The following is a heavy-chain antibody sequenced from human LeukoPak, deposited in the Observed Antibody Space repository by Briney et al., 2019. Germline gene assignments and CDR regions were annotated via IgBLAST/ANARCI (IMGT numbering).Heavy chain of an antibody. V-gene: IGHV4-4*07. CDR2: IYTSGST. Sequence: SEALSLTCTVSGGSISSYYWSWIRQPAGKGLDWIGRIYTSGSTNYNPSLKSRVTMSVDTSKNQFSLKLSSVTAADTAVYYCARGLTYSSSWVRFDYWGQGTLVTVSS. J-gene: IGHJ4*02. CDR1: GGSISSYY. D-gene: IGHD6-13*01. CDR3: ARGLTYSSSWVRFDY.